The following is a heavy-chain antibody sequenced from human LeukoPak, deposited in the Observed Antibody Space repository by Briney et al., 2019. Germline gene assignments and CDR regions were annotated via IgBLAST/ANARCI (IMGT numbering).Heavy chain of an antibody. V-gene: IGHV4-39*01. J-gene: IGHJ6*03. D-gene: IGHD3-22*01. Sequence: PSETLSLTCTVSGGSISSSSCYWGWIRQPPGKGREWIGSSYYSGRTYDNPSLKRRVTISVDTSKNQFSMKLSSVTAADTAVYYCARLVSSDYDRTGYYSMDVWGKGTTVTVSS. CDR3: ARLVSSDYDRTGYYSMDV. CDR1: GGSISSSSCY. CDR2: SYYSGRT.